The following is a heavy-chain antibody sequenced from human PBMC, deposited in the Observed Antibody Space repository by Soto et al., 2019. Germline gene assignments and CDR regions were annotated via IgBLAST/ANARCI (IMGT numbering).Heavy chain of an antibody. CDR1: GYTFTSYD. CDR3: AADRTYCGGDCYVD. Sequence: ASVKVSCKASGYTFTSYDINWVRQATGQGLEWMGWMNPNSGNTAYAQKFQGRVTMTRNTSISTAYMELSSLRSEDTAVYYCAADRTYCGGDCYVDWGQGALVTVSS. CDR2: MNPNSGNT. D-gene: IGHD2-21*02. J-gene: IGHJ4*02. V-gene: IGHV1-8*01.